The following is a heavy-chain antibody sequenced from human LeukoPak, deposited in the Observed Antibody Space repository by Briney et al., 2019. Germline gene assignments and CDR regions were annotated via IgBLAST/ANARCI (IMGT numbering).Heavy chain of an antibody. CDR2: IYDSGST. V-gene: IGHV4-59*08. Sequence: SETLSLTCTVSGGSISSYYWSWIRRPPGKGLEWIGYIYDSGSTNYNPSLKSRVTISVDTSKNQFSLKLRSVTAADTALYFCAAQVIAAAAPSDFWGQGAPVTVSS. CDR1: GGSISSYY. CDR3: AAQVIAAAAPSDF. D-gene: IGHD6-13*01. J-gene: IGHJ4*02.